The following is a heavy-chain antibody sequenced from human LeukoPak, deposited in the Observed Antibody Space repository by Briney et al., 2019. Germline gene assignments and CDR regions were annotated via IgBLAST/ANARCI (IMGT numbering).Heavy chain of an antibody. Sequence: GGSLRLSCAASGFTFSSYEMNWVGQAPGKGLEWVSYISSCGSAIYYADSVKGRFTISRDNAKNSPYLQINSLRAEDTAVYYCALTGSGLLWFGELYDAFDIWGQGTMVTVSS. CDR1: GFTFSSYE. V-gene: IGHV3-48*03. CDR3: ALTGSGLLWFGELYDAFDI. D-gene: IGHD3-10*01. J-gene: IGHJ3*02. CDR2: ISSCGSAI.